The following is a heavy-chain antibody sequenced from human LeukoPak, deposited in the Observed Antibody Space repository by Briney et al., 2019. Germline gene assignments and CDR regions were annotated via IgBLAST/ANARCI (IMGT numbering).Heavy chain of an antibody. D-gene: IGHD1-7*01. CDR3: ARVYNWNYVDWFDP. CDR1: GYTFTGYY. CDR2: INPNSGGT. Sequence: ASVKVSCKASGYTFTGYYMHWVRQAPGQGIEWMGWINPNSGGTNYAQKFQGRVTMTRDTSISTAYMELSRLRSDDTAVYYCARVYNWNYVDWFDPWGQGTLVTVSS. J-gene: IGHJ5*02. V-gene: IGHV1-2*02.